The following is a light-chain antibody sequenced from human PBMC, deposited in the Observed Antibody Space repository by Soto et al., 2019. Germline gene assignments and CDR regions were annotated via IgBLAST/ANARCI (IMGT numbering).Light chain of an antibody. CDR1: SSNIGSNY. V-gene: IGLV1-47*01. CDR2: RNN. CDR3: SSYSRSINYV. J-gene: IGLJ1*01. Sequence: QSVLTQPPSASGTPGQRVTISCSGSSSNIGSNYVYWYQQLPGTAPKLLIYRNNQRPSGVPDRFSGSKSGTSASLAISGLRSEDEADYFCSSYSRSINYVFGTGTKVTVL.